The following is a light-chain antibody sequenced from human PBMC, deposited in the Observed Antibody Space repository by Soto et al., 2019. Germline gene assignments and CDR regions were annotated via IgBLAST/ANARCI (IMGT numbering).Light chain of an antibody. V-gene: IGKV1-39*01. J-gene: IGKJ1*01. CDR2: AAS. Sequence: DIHMTQSPSSLSASVGDTVTITCRARHNIDMYLNWYQQKPGKAPRVLIYAASSLQSGVPSRCSGSGSGTDFTLTISSLQTEDFATYYCQQSYSTPPWTFGQGTKVDI. CDR3: QQSYSTPPWT. CDR1: HNIDMY.